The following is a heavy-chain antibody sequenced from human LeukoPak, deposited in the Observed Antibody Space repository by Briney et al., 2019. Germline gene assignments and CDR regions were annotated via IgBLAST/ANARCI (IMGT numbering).Heavy chain of an antibody. CDR3: ARDATYYLRYGYFDC. CDR2: INDVGSHI. CDR1: GFTFSRFT. Sequence: PGGSLRLSCAASGFTFSRFTMNWVRQAPGKGLEWVSSINDVGSHIYYADSVRGRFTISRDNAKTSVYLQMNNLRPEDTAVYYCARDATYYLRYGYFDCWGHGTLVTVSS. V-gene: IGHV3-21*01. D-gene: IGHD5/OR15-5a*01. J-gene: IGHJ4*01.